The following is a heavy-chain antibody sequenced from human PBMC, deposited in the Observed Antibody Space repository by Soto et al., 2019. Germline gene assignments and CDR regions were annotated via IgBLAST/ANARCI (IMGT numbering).Heavy chain of an antibody. Sequence: QLQLQESGPGLVKPSETLSLTCTVSGGSISSSSYYWGWIRQPPGKGLEWIGSIYYSGSTYYNPSLKSRVTISVDTSKNQFSLKLSSVTAADTAVYYCASRYSSGWSMGDGNWFDPWGQGTLVTVSS. D-gene: IGHD6-19*01. CDR3: ASRYSSGWSMGDGNWFDP. J-gene: IGHJ5*02. CDR1: GGSISSSSYY. CDR2: IYYSGST. V-gene: IGHV4-39*01.